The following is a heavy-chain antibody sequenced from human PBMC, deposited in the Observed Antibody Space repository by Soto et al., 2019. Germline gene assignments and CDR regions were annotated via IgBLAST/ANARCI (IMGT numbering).Heavy chain of an antibody. CDR2: IYWDDDK. CDR1: GFSLSTSGVG. V-gene: IGHV2-5*02. D-gene: IGHD2-21*02. J-gene: IGHJ5*02. Sequence: QITLKESGPTLVKPTQTLMLTCTFSGFSLSTSGVGVGWIRQPPGKALEWLALIYWDDDKRYSPSLKSRLTITKDTSKNQVVLTMTNMDPVDTATYYCACRGDWGNWFDPWGQGTLVTVSS. CDR3: ACRGDWGNWFDP.